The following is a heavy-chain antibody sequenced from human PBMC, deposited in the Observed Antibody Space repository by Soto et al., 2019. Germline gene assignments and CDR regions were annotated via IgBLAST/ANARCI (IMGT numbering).Heavy chain of an antibody. J-gene: IGHJ3*02. CDR2: IIPILGIA. CDR1: GGTFSSNT. V-gene: IGHV1-69*02. Sequence: QVQLVQSGAEVKKPGSSVKVSCKASGGTFSSNTISWVRQAPGQGLEWMGRIIPILGIANYAQKFQGRVTITADKSTSTAYMELSSLRSEDTAVYYCARVPEGDYRRGAFDIWGQGTMVTVSS. D-gene: IGHD4-17*01. CDR3: ARVPEGDYRRGAFDI.